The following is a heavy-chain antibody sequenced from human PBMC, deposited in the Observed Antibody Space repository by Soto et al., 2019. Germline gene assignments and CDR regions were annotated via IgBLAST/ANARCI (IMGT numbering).Heavy chain of an antibody. V-gene: IGHV1-69*06. D-gene: IGHD6-19*01. CDR1: GGTFSSYA. J-gene: IGHJ6*02. CDR2: IIPIFGTA. CDR3: ARDSIAVAGTVGSDYYYYGMDV. Sequence: ASVKLSCKASGGTFSSYAISWVRQAPGQGLEWMGGIIPIFGTANYAQKFQGRVTITADKSTSTAYMELSSLRSEDTAVYYCARDSIAVAGTVGSDYYYYGMDVWGQGTTVTVSS.